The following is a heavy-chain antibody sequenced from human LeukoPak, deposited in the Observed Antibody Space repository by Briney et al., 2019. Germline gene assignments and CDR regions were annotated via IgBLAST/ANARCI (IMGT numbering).Heavy chain of an antibody. Sequence: GGSLRLSCAASGFTFSSYAMSWVRQAPGKGLEWVSSISSSSSYIYYADSVKGRFTISRDNAKNSLYLQMNSLRAEDTAVYYCARDRGAVAGPYFDYWGQGTLVTVSS. CDR2: ISSSSSYI. V-gene: IGHV3-21*01. CDR1: GFTFSSYA. J-gene: IGHJ4*02. CDR3: ARDRGAVAGPYFDY. D-gene: IGHD6-19*01.